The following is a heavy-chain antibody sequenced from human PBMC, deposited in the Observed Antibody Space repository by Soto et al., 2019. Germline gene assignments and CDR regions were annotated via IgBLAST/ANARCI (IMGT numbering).Heavy chain of an antibody. Sequence: GESLKISCAASGFTFSSYAMSWVRQAPGKGLEWVSAISGSGGSTYYADSVKGRFTISRDNSKNTLYLQMNSLRAEDTAVYYCASQSVVPAAMKTDYYYYGMDVWGQGTTVTVSS. V-gene: IGHV3-23*01. J-gene: IGHJ6*02. CDR2: ISGSGGST. CDR1: GFTFSSYA. CDR3: ASQSVVPAAMKTDYYYYGMDV. D-gene: IGHD2-2*01.